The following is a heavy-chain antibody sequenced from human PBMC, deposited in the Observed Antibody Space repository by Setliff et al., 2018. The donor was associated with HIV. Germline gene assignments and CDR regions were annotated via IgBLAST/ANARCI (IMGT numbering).Heavy chain of an antibody. CDR1: GYTFTAYY. J-gene: IGHJ4*02. V-gene: IGHV1-46*01. CDR2: INPSGGGT. Sequence: ASVKVSCKASGYTFTAYYMHWVRQAPGQGLEWMGIINPSGGGTNFAQKFQGRVTMTRDTSTSTVYMELNSLRAEDTAVYYCARARGSPASHFDSWGQGTLVTVSS. D-gene: IGHD1-26*01. CDR3: ARARGSPASHFDS.